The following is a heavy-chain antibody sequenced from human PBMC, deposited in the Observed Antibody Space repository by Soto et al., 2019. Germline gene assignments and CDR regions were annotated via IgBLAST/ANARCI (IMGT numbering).Heavy chain of an antibody. V-gene: IGHV1-69*12. CDR3: ARDPEGGGYGMSWFDP. CDR1: GGTFSSYA. D-gene: IGHD5-12*01. Sequence: QVQLVQSGAEVKKPGSSVKVSCKASGGTFSSYAISWVRQAPGQGLEWMGGIIPIFGTANYAQKFQGRVTITAAQSTRTAYMELSRLRSEDTAVYYCARDPEGGGYGMSWFDPWGQGTLVTVSS. J-gene: IGHJ5*02. CDR2: IIPIFGTA.